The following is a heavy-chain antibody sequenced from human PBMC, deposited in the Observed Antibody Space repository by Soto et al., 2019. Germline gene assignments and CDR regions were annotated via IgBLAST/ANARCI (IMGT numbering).Heavy chain of an antibody. J-gene: IGHJ3*02. CDR3: ASNWNYAFDI. CDR2: ISYDGSNK. Sequence: GGSLRLSCAASGFTFSSYAMHWVRQAPGKGLEWVAVISYDGSNKYYADSVKGRFTISRDNSKNTLYLQMNSLRAEDTAVYYCASNWNYAFDIWGQGTMVTVSS. CDR1: GFTFSSYA. V-gene: IGHV3-30-3*01. D-gene: IGHD1-7*01.